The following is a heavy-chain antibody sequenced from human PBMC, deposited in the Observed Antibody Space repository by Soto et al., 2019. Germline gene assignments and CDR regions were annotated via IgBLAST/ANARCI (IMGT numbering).Heavy chain of an antibody. V-gene: IGHV3-9*01. CDR3: ARGLSAVPSYLDY. J-gene: IGHJ4*02. Sequence: EVQLVESGGGLVQPGRSLRLSCVASGFTFDDYVMHWVRQVPGKGLEWVSGISWNSGNINYADSVKGRFTISRDNAMNSLYLQMNSLRPEDTALYYCARGLSAVPSYLDYWGQGPRVTVSS. D-gene: IGHD3-16*01. CDR2: ISWNSGNI. CDR1: GFTFDDYV.